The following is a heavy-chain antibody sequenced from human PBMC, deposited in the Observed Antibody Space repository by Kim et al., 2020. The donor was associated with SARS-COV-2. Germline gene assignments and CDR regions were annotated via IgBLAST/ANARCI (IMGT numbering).Heavy chain of an antibody. CDR3: ARRWYCSSTSCYSFDY. J-gene: IGHJ4*02. V-gene: IGHV1-8*01. CDR1: GYTFTSYD. CDR2: MNPNSGNT. Sequence: ASVKVSCKASGYTFTSYDINWVRQATGQGLKWMGWMNPNSGNTGYAQKFQGRVTMTRNTSISTAYMELSSLRSEDTAVYYCARRWYCSSTSCYSFDYWGQGTLVTVSS. D-gene: IGHD2-2*01.